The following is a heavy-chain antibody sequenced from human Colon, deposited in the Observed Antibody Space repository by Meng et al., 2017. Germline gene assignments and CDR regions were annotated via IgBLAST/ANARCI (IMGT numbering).Heavy chain of an antibody. CDR3: ARHQNGGTYPLDY. V-gene: IGHV4-59*08. CDR2: NYYSGST. D-gene: IGHD3-16*02. J-gene: IGHJ4*02. CDR1: CGSISTYY. Sequence: QVQRQESGPGLVKPSETLSLTCAVSCGSISTYYWSWIRQPPGKGLEWIGNNYYSGSTNYNPSLASRVTISVDSSKNQFSLKLSSVTAADTAVYYCARHQNGGTYPLDYWGQGTLVTVSS.